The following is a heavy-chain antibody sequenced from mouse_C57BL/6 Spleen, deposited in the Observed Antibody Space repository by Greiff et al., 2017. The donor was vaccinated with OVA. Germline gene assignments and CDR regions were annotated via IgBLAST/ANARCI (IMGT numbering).Heavy chain of an antibody. Sequence: EVMLVESEGGLVQPGSSMKLSCTASGFTFSDYYMAWVRQVPEKGLEWVANINYDGSSTYYLDSLKSRFIITRDNAKNILYPQMGSLKSADTATYYCARQGGSSPYYAMDYWGQGTSVTVSS. J-gene: IGHJ4*01. CDR3: ARQGGSSPYYAMDY. CDR1: GFTFSDYY. CDR2: INYDGSST. V-gene: IGHV5-16*01. D-gene: IGHD1-1*01.